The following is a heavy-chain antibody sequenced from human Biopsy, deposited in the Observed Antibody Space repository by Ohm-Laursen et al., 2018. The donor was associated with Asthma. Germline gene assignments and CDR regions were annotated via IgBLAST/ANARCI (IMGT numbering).Heavy chain of an antibody. CDR2: INAGNGNT. CDR1: GGTFNTYV. CDR3: ARKAGSCISRTCYSLDF. Sequence: ASVKVSCKSLGGTFNTYVIGWVRQAPGQGLEWMGWINAGNGNTKYSQKFQGRVTITRDTSASTAYMDLSSLRSEDTAVYYCARKAGSCISRTCYSLDFWGQGTLVTVSS. V-gene: IGHV1-3*01. D-gene: IGHD2-2*01. J-gene: IGHJ4*02.